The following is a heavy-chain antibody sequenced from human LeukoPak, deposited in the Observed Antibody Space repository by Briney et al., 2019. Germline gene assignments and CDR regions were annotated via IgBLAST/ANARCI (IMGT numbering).Heavy chain of an antibody. D-gene: IGHD5-18*01. Sequence: ASVKISCKASGYTFTGYYMHWVRQAPGQGLEWMGWINPNSGGTNYAQKFQGRVTMTRNTSISTAYMELSSLRSEDTAVYYCARIRAMAPYSIWGQGTMVTVSS. J-gene: IGHJ3*02. CDR1: GYTFTGYY. V-gene: IGHV1-2*02. CDR3: ARIRAMAPYSI. CDR2: INPNSGGT.